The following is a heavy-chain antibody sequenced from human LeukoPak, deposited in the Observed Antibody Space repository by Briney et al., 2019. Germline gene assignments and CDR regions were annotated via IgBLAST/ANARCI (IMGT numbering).Heavy chain of an antibody. CDR3: ARGYYDSSGYFHFGY. J-gene: IGHJ4*02. CDR2: IWHDGSNK. D-gene: IGHD3-22*01. CDR1: GFTFSAYA. Sequence: GGSLRLSCEASGFTFSAYAMTWVRQAPGKGLEWVAVIWHDGSNKYYADSVKGRFTISRDNSKNTLYLQMNSLRAEDTAVYYCARGYYDSSGYFHFGYWGQGTLVTVSS. V-gene: IGHV3-33*07.